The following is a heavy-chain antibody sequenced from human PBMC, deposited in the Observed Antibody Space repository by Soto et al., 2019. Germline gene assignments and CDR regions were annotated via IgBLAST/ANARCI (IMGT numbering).Heavy chain of an antibody. Sequence: SDTLSLTCAFNGRSFTGYYWSWIRQPPGKGLEWIGEINHSGSTNYNPSLKSRVTISVDTSKNQFSLKLSSVTAADTAVYYCARDKKGLLWFGAHGMDVWGQGTTVT. J-gene: IGHJ6*02. D-gene: IGHD3-10*01. CDR2: INHSGST. V-gene: IGHV4-34*01. CDR3: ARDKKGLLWFGAHGMDV. CDR1: GRSFTGYY.